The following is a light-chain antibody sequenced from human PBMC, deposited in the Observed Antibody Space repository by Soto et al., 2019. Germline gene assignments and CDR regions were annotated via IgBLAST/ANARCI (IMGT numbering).Light chain of an antibody. Sequence: DLQMTQSPSTLSASVGDRVTITCRASQNINNWLAWLQQRPGQAPKLLISDASNLESGVPSRFAGSGFGTDFTLTISNLQPEDSATYYCQQCDSYWTFGQGTKLEI. CDR1: QNINNW. CDR2: DAS. V-gene: IGKV1-5*01. J-gene: IGKJ2*01. CDR3: QQCDSYWT.